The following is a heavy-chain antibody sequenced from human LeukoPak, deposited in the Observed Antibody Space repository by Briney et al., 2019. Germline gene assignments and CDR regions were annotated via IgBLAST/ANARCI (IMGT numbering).Heavy chain of an antibody. CDR1: GFTFSSYA. CDR3: AKDDQVWFGELLLNWFDP. D-gene: IGHD3-10*01. J-gene: IGHJ5*02. CDR2: ISAGGDST. Sequence: GGSLRLSCAASGFTFSSYAMSWVRQAPGKGLEWVSGISAGGDSTYYADSVKGWFTISRDNFKNTLYLQMNSLRAEDTAVYYCAKDDQVWFGELLLNWFDPWGQGTLVTVSS. V-gene: IGHV3-23*01.